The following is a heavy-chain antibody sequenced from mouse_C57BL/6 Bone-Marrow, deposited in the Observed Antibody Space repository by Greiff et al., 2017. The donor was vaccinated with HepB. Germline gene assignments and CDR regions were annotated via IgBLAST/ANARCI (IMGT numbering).Heavy chain of an antibody. Sequence: EVKLMESGPELVKPGASVKISCKASGYSFTDYNMNWVKQSNGKSLEWIGVINPNYGTTSYNQKFKGKATLTVDQSSSTAYMQLNSLTSEDSAVYYCARGGLLRGYFDYWGQGTTLTGSS. D-gene: IGHD1-1*01. CDR1: GYSFTDYN. J-gene: IGHJ2*01. V-gene: IGHV1-39*01. CDR3: ARGGLLRGYFDY. CDR2: INPNYGTT.